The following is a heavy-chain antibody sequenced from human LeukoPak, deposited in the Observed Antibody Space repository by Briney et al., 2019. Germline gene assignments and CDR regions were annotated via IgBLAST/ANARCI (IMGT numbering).Heavy chain of an antibody. V-gene: IGHV3-53*01. Sequence: GGSLRLSRAASGFTVSSNYMSWVRQAPGKGLEWVSVIYSGGSTYYADSVKGRFTISRDNSKNTLYLQMNSLRAEDTAVYYCARGTKGGHLDYWGQGTLVTVSS. D-gene: IGHD1-1*01. CDR2: IYSGGST. J-gene: IGHJ4*02. CDR3: ARGTKGGHLDY. CDR1: GFTVSSNY.